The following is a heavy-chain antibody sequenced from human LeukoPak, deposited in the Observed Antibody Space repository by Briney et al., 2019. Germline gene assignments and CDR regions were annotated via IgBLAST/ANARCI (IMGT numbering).Heavy chain of an antibody. CDR3: ARRIAAAGSIGTRYFDY. CDR2: IYPGDSDT. Sequence: GESLKISCKGSGYSFTNYWIGWVRQIPGKGLEWMGTIYPGDSDTKYSPSFQGQVTISADKSTSTAYLQWSSLKASDTAMYYCARRIAAAGSIGTRYFDYWGQGTLVTVSS. D-gene: IGHD6-13*01. J-gene: IGHJ4*02. V-gene: IGHV5-51*01. CDR1: GYSFTNYW.